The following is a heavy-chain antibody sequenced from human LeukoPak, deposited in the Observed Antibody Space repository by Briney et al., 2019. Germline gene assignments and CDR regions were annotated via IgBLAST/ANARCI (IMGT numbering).Heavy chain of an antibody. CDR3: ARESGDYVKFDY. D-gene: IGHD3-16*01. V-gene: IGHV6-1*01. J-gene: IGHJ4*02. Sequence: SQTLSLTCAISGDSVSTNFAAWNWLRQSPSRGLEWLGRTYYRSRWINEYAISVQSRITISPDTSKNQFSLQLNFVTPEYTAVYYCARESGDYVKFDYWGQGTLVTVSS. CDR1: GDSVSTNFAA. CDR2: TYYRSRWIN.